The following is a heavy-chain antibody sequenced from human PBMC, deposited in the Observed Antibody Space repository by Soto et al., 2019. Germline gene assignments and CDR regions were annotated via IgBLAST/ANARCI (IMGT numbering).Heavy chain of an antibody. CDR2: IIPIFGTA. V-gene: IGHV1-69*13. D-gene: IGHD1-26*01. CDR3: AREGVGASGSLMFDP. J-gene: IGHJ5*02. Sequence: SVKVSCKASGGTFSSYAISWVRQAPGQGLEWMGGIIPIFGTANYAQKFQGRVTITADESTSTAYMELSSLRSEDTAVYYCAREGVGASGSLMFDPWGQGTLVTVSS. CDR1: GGTFSSYA.